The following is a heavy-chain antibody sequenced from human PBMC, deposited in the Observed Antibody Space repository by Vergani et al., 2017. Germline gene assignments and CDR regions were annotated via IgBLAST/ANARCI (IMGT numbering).Heavy chain of an antibody. CDR2: ISSSSSTI. CDR1: GFTFSSYS. V-gene: IGHV3-48*04. D-gene: IGHD2-2*02. CDR3: ARDRYCSSTSCYMDWFDP. J-gene: IGHJ5*02. Sequence: EVQLVESGGGLVQPGGSLRLSCAASGFTFSSYSMNWVRQAPGKGLEWVSYISSSSSTIYYADSVKGRFTISRDNAKNSLYLQMNSLRAEDTAVYYWARDRYCSSTSCYMDWFDPWGQGTLVTVSS.